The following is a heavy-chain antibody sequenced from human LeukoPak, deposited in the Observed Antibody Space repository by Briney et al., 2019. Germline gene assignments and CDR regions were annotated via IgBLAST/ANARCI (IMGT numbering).Heavy chain of an antibody. J-gene: IGHJ3*02. CDR2: IIPILGIA. D-gene: IGHD2-2*02. CDR1: GGTFSSYA. CDR3: AKAHTRKYFDAFDI. Sequence: GASVKVSCKASGGTFSSYAISWVRQAPGQGLEWMGRIIPILGIANYAQKFQGRVTITADKSTSTAYMELSSLRSEDTAVYYCAKAHTRKYFDAFDIWGQGTMVTVSS. V-gene: IGHV1-69*04.